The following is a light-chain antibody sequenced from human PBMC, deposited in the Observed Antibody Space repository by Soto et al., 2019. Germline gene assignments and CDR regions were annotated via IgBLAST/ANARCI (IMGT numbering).Light chain of an antibody. CDR2: EVG. CDR3: TSYTSSTTPL. V-gene: IGLV2-14*01. CDR1: SSDVGGYNF. Sequence: QSVLTQPASVSGSPGQSITISCTGTSSDVGGYNFVSWYQHHPGKAPKLIIYEVGNRPSGVSNRFSGSKSVNTSSLTISGLQAEDEADYYCTSYTSSTTPLFGGGTKLTVL. J-gene: IGLJ2*01.